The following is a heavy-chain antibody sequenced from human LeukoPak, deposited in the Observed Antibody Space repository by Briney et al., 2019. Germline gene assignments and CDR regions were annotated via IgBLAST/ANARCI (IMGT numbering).Heavy chain of an antibody. V-gene: IGHV3-9*01. CDR1: GFTVSSNY. J-gene: IGHJ6*02. CDR2: ISWNSGSI. Sequence: PGGSLRLSCAASGFTVSSNYMSWVRQAPGKGLEWVSGISWNSGSIGYADSVKGRFTISRDNAKNSLYLQMNSLRAEDTALYYCARGVGGPYYYYGMDVWGQGTTVTVSS. D-gene: IGHD3-10*01. CDR3: ARGVGGPYYYYGMDV.